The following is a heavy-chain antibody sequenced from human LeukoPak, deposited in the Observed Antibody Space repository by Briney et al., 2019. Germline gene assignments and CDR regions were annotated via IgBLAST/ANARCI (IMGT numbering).Heavy chain of an antibody. J-gene: IGHJ5*02. CDR1: GGSISSYY. Sequence: SETLSLTCTVSGGSISSYYWTWIRQPAGKGLEWIGHIYTSGSTNYSPSLKSRVTMSVDTSKNQFSLKLNPMTAADTAVYYCARGVVVVPAAMNWFDPWGQGTLVTVSS. V-gene: IGHV4-4*07. CDR2: IYTSGST. CDR3: ARGVVVVPAAMNWFDP. D-gene: IGHD2-2*01.